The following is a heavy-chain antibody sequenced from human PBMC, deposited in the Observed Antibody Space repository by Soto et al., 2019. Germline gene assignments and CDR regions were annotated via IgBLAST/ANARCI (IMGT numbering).Heavy chain of an antibody. CDR3: AREGYCSGGSCYYYGMDV. CDR2: IIPIFGTA. J-gene: IGHJ6*02. D-gene: IGHD2-15*01. CDR1: GGTFSSYA. Sequence: QVQLVQSGAAVKKPGSSVKVSCKASGGTFSSYAISWVRQAPGQGLEWMGGIIPIFGTANYAQKFQGRVTLTADEATSTAYMELSSLRSEDTAVYYCAREGYCSGGSCYYYGMDVWGQGTTVTVSS. V-gene: IGHV1-69*01.